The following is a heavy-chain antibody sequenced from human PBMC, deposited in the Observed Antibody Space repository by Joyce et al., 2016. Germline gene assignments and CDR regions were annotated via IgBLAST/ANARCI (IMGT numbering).Heavy chain of an antibody. D-gene: IGHD1-1*01. CDR2: ISYDRSNE. CDR3: AKDGTGTTNYFDS. J-gene: IGHJ4*02. CDR1: GFTFSSYG. V-gene: IGHV3-30*18. Sequence: QVQLVESGGGVVQPGRSLRLSCAASGFTFSSYGMHWVRQAPGKGLEWVAVISYDRSNEYYVDSVKGRFTISRDNSKNTLYLQMNSLRAEDTAVYYCAKDGTGTTNYFDSWGQGTLVTVSS.